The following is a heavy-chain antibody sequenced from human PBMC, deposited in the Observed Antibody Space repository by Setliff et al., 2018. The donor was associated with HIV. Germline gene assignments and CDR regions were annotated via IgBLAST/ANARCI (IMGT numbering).Heavy chain of an antibody. CDR3: ARLGGICSGGSCTALAYTMDV. CDR2: IYPGDSDT. V-gene: IGHV5-51*01. D-gene: IGHD2-15*01. CDR1: GYSFSSYW. J-gene: IGHJ6*02. Sequence: PGESLKISCKGSGYSFSSYWNGWVRQMPGKGLEWMGIIYPGDSDTRYSPSFQGQVTISADKSISTAYLQCSSLKASDTAMYYCARLGGICSGGSCTALAYTMDVWGQGTTVTVSS.